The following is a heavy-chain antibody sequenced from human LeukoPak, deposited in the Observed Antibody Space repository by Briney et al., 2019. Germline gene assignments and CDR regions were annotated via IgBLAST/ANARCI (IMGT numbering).Heavy chain of an antibody. CDR3: ARRVVGSYFMVRNF. Sequence: SETLSLTCAVSGGSISSSNWWRWVRQPPGKGLEWIGEIYHSGSTNYNPSLKSRVTISVDKSKNQFSLKLSSVTAADTAVYYCARRVVGSYFMVRNFWGQGTLVTVSS. D-gene: IGHD3-10*01. J-gene: IGHJ4*02. CDR2: IYHSGST. CDR1: GGSISSSNW. V-gene: IGHV4-4*02.